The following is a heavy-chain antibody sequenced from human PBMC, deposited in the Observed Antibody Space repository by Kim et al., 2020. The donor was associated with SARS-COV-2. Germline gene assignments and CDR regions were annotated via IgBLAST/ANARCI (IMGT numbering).Heavy chain of an antibody. CDR2: ISYEGSTK. Sequence: GGSLRLSCAASGFTFNTHGMHWVRQAPGKGLEWVAIISYEGSTKYYADSVKGRFTIARDNSKNTLYLQMNSLRPEDTAVYYCAKVRIAAVHDFDYWGQGTLVTVSS. CDR1: GFTFNTHG. CDR3: AKVRIAAVHDFDY. D-gene: IGHD6-19*01. J-gene: IGHJ4*02. V-gene: IGHV3-30*18.